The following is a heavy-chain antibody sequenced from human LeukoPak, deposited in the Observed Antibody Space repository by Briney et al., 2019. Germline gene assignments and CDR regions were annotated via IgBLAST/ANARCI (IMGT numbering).Heavy chain of an antibody. CDR1: GCTLSSYA. J-gene: IGHJ4*02. V-gene: IGHV3-64*02. CDR3: ARSAVYGSSCFDY. CDR2: ISRKGGSK. D-gene: IGHD3-10*01. Sequence: PGGSLRLSCAGSGCTLSSYAMHLVRQAPGKGLGYVSAISRKGGSKYYADSVKGRFTIYRDNSKNTLYLQMGSLRAEDMAVYYCARSAVYGSSCFDYWGQGTLVTVSS.